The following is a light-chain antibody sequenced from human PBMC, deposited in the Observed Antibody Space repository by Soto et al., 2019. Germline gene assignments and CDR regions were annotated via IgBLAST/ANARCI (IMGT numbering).Light chain of an antibody. J-gene: IGKJ2*01. Sequence: DIQMTQSPSSLSASVGDRVTITCRASQTISTYLNWYQQKPGKAPKLLIYAASSLQSGVPSRFSGSGSGTDFTLTISSLKPEDFATYFCQQSHSIPYIFGQGTKLQLK. CDR3: QQSHSIPYI. CDR2: AAS. CDR1: QTISTY. V-gene: IGKV1-39*01.